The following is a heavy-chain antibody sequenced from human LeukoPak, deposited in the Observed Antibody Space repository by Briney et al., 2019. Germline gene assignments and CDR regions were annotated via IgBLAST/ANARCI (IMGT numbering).Heavy chain of an antibody. CDR1: GYTFTSYD. CDR3: VRYYYHGMDV. CDR2: MNPYSGDA. J-gene: IGHJ6*02. V-gene: IGHV1-8*01. Sequence: ASVKVSCKASGYTFTSYDINWVRQATGQGLEWMGWMNPYSGDAGYAQKFQGRVTMSRDTSISTAYMELSSLGSDDTAVYYCVRYYYHGMDVWGQGTTVTVSS.